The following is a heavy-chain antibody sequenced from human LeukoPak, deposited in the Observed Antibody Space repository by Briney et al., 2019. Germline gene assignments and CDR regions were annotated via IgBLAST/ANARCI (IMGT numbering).Heavy chain of an antibody. CDR2: VSGSGGST. J-gene: IGHJ6*04. Sequence: GGSLRLSCAASGFTFSSYAMSWVRQAPGKGLGWVSAVSGSGGSTYYADSVKGRFTISRDNSKNTLYLQMNSLRAEDTAVYYCAKTRIAVAGMDVWGKGTTVTVSS. CDR3: AKTRIAVAGMDV. V-gene: IGHV3-23*01. D-gene: IGHD6-19*01. CDR1: GFTFSSYA.